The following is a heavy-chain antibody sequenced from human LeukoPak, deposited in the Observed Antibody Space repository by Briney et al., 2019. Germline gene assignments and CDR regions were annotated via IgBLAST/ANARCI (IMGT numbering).Heavy chain of an antibody. V-gene: IGHV3-7*01. CDR2: IKQDGSEK. CDR3: ARDGPSGYYAYYFDH. J-gene: IGHJ4*02. CDR1: GFTFTNSW. D-gene: IGHD3-22*01. Sequence: GGSLRLSCAPSGFTFTNSWMSWVRQAPGKGLEWVANIKQDGSEKYYVDSVKGRFTISRDNAKNSLYLQLNTLRAEDTAAYYCARDGPSGYYAYYFDHWGQGTLVTVSS.